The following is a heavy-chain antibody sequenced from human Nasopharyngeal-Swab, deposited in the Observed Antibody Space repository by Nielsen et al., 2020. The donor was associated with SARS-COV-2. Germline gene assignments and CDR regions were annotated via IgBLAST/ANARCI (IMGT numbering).Heavy chain of an antibody. CDR2: ISGSGGSLGWISGISGGGGST. CDR1: GFTFSSYA. J-gene: IGHJ4*02. Sequence: GGSLRLSCAASGFTFSSYAMSWVRQAPGKGLEWVSGISGSGGSLGWISGISGGGGSTYYADSVKGRFTISRDNSKNTLFLQMNSLRAEDTAIYYCAKEIHSSFDYWGQGTLVTVSS. CDR3: AKEIHSSFDY. D-gene: IGHD6-13*01. V-gene: IGHV3-23*01.